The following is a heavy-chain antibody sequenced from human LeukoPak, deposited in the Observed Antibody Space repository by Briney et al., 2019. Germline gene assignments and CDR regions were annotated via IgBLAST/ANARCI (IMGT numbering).Heavy chain of an antibody. CDR2: ISGSGGST. CDR1: GFTFSSYA. V-gene: IGHV3-23*01. Sequence: PGGSLRLSCAASGFTFSSYAMNWFRQAPGKGLEWVSAISGSGGSTYCADSVKGRFTISRDNSKNTLYLQMNRLRVEDTAVYYCARKEIQIPLRYFDYWGQGSLVTVSS. CDR3: ARKEIQIPLRYFDY. D-gene: IGHD3-9*01. J-gene: IGHJ4*02.